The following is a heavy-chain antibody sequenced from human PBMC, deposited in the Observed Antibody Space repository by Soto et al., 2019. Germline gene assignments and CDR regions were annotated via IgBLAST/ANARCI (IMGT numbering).Heavy chain of an antibody. V-gene: IGHV1-69*13. CDR2: IIPIFGPT. CDR3: ARENPRKPYNNQRLDYYYYGTDV. CDR1: GGTLSSYA. J-gene: IGHJ6*04. Sequence: SVKVSCKASGGTLSSYAISWVRQAPGQGLEWMGGIIPIFGPTNYAQKFQGRVTITADESTSTAYMELSSLRSQDTAVYYCARENPRKPYNNQRLDYYYYGTDVWGKGTTVTVSS. D-gene: IGHD4-4*01.